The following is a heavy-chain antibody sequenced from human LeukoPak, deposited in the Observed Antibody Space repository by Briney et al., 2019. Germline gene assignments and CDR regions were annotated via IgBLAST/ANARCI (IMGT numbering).Heavy chain of an antibody. V-gene: IGHV4-59*08. CDR1: GGSISSYY. Sequence: SETLSLTCTVSGGSISSYYWSWIRQPPGKGLEWIGYIYYGGSTNYNPDLKSRVSISVDTSKNQFSLKLGSVTAADAAVYYCARIDSSGWYDYWGRGTLVTVSS. CDR3: ARIDSSGWYDY. J-gene: IGHJ4*02. CDR2: IYYGGST. D-gene: IGHD6-19*01.